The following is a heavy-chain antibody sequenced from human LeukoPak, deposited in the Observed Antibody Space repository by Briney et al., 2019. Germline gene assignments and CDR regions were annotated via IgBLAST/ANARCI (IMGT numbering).Heavy chain of an antibody. CDR3: TSLSGTFGTTSRVLDS. CDR1: GFTFTTYD. V-gene: IGHV3-23*01. Sequence: GGSLTLSCATSGFTFTTYDMGWVRQAPGTGLEWVSALSGGGEATYYADSVKGRFTISRDNSNNTLSLQMNSLGADDTAVYYCTSLSGTFGTTSRVLDSWGQGTQVTVS. D-gene: IGHD1-1*01. J-gene: IGHJ4*02. CDR2: LSGGGEAT.